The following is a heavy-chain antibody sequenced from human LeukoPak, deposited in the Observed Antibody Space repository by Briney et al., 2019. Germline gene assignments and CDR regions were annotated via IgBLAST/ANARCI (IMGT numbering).Heavy chain of an antibody. CDR2: IYYSGST. J-gene: IGHJ6*02. D-gene: IGHD2-2*01. CDR1: GGSVSSGSYY. Sequence: LETLSLTCTVSGGSVSSGSYYWSWIRQPPGKGLEWIGYIYYSGSTNYNPSLKSRVTISVDTSKNQFSLKLSSVTAADTAMYYCARDKLVGYYYGMDVWGQGTTVTVSS. CDR3: ARDKLVGYYYGMDV. V-gene: IGHV4-61*01.